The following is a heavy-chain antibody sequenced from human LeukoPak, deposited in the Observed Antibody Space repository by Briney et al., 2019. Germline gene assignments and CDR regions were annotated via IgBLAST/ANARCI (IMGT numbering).Heavy chain of an antibody. CDR2: ISVYNGNT. CDR3: AREWGLESSGYYYAY. Sequence: ASVKVSCKASGYTFSSYGISWVRQAPGQGLEWMGWISVYNGNTNYAQKFQGRVTMTTETSTSTGYMELRSLRSDDTAVYYCAREWGLESSGYYYAYWGQGTLVTVSS. V-gene: IGHV1-18*01. D-gene: IGHD3-22*01. J-gene: IGHJ4*02. CDR1: GYTFSSYG.